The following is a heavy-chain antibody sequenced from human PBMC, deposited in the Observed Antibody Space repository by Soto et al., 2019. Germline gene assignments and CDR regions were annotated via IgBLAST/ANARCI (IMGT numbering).Heavy chain of an antibody. D-gene: IGHD5-18*01. CDR2: INPNSGDT. V-gene: IGHV1-2*02. J-gene: IGHJ4*02. CDR1: GYAFTGYY. CDR3: ATRYSSVHF. Sequence: GASVKVSCTSSGYAFTGYYIHWVRQAPGQGLEWMGWINPNSGDTNYAQKFQGRVTMTRDTSFSTAYMELSSLRSDDTAGYYCATRYSSVHFWGQGTLVT.